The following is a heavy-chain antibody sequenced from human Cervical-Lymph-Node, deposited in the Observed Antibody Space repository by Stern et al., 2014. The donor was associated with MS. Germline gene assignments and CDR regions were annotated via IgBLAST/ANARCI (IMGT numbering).Heavy chain of an antibody. CDR1: GFSFSDYA. V-gene: IGHV3-23*01. CDR3: TKGFTVTGTGYGVDV. Sequence: EVQLLESGGNLVQPAGTLRLPCAPSGFSFSDYAISWICHAPGTGLEWISSIGGTGGNTFYSDSVQGRFTTPKVKSKKRVDLPKTSLRAVDSALYYCTKGFTVTGTGYGVDVWGQGTTVTVSS. J-gene: IGHJ6*02. D-gene: IGHD6-19*01. CDR2: IGGTGGNT.